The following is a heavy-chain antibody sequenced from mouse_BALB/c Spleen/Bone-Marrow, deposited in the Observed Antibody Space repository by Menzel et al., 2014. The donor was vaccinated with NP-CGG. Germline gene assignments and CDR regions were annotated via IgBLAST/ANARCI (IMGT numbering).Heavy chain of an antibody. CDR3: ASATTATYYAMDY. V-gene: IGHV14-3*02. CDR2: IDPANGNT. J-gene: IGHJ4*01. Sequence: VQLQQPGAELVKPGASVKLSCTASGLNIKDTYMHWVKQRPEQGLEWIGRIDPANGNTKYDPKFQGKATITTDTSSNTAYLQVSSLTSEDTAVYYCASATTATYYAMDYWGQGTSVTVSS. D-gene: IGHD1-2*01. CDR1: GLNIKDTY.